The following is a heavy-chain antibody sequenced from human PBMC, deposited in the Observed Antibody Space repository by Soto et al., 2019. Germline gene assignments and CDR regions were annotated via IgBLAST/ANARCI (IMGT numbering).Heavy chain of an antibody. CDR1: GDSIRNSGHY. CDR3: ARPAMVAPPDAFQI. J-gene: IGHJ3*02. V-gene: IGHV4-39*01. Sequence: HLQLQESGPGLVKPSETLSLTCTVSGDSIRNSGHYWGWIRQPPGKGLEWIASIYYSGSRYHNPSHKSRVTISVDTAKNQFSLKLSSVTAADTAIYYCARPAMVAPPDAFQIWGRGTMVNVSA. CDR2: IYYSGSR. D-gene: IGHD5-18*01.